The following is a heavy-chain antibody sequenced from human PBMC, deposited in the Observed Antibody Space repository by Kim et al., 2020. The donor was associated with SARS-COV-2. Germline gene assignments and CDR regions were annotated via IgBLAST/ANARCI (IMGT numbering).Heavy chain of an antibody. CDR3: AKDGPMVRGSFHAFDI. J-gene: IGHJ3*02. CDR2: ISGSGGST. CDR1: GFTFSSYA. Sequence: GGSLRLSCAAYGFTFSSYAMSWVRQAPGKGLEWVSAISGSGGSTYYADSVKGRFTISRDNSKNTLYLQMNSMRAEDTAVYYCAKDGPMVRGSFHAFDIWGREKMVALSS. V-gene: IGHV3-23*01. D-gene: IGHD3-10*01.